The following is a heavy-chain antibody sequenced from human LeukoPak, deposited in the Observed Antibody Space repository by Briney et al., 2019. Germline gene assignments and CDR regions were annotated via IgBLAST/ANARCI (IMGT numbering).Heavy chain of an antibody. CDR1: GFTFSNYW. CDR3: VRDWDHFDFDS. CDR2: IKGDGSHT. V-gene: IGHV3-74*01. Sequence: GGSLRPSCAASGFTFSNYWMHWVRQAPGKGLVWVSRIKGDGSHTIYADSVKGRFTISRDNAKNTLYLQMKSLRAEDTAVYYCVRDWDHFDFDSWGLGTLVTVSS. D-gene: IGHD3-9*01. J-gene: IGHJ5*01.